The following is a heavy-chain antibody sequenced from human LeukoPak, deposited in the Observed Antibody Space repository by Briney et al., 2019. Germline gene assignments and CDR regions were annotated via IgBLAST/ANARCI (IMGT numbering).Heavy chain of an antibody. CDR3: ARDQSGYYPYYYYYMDV. V-gene: IGHV3-7*01. CDR1: GFTFSSYW. Sequence: PGGSLRLSCAASGFTFSSYWMSWVRQAPGKGLECVPNIKQDGSEKYYVDSVKGRFTISRDNAKNSLYLQMNSLRAEDTAVYYCARDQSGYYPYYYYYMDVWGKGTTVTVSS. CDR2: IKQDGSEK. D-gene: IGHD3-9*01. J-gene: IGHJ6*03.